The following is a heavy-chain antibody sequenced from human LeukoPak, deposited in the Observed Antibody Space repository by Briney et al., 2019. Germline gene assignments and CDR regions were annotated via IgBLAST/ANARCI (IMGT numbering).Heavy chain of an antibody. J-gene: IGHJ4*02. D-gene: IGHD6-19*01. CDR2: ISTSSDTI. Sequence: GGSLRLSCAASGFIFTSYSMNWVRQAPGKGLEWVSYISTSSDTIYYTDSVKGRFIISRDNAKNSLYLQMNSLRAEDTALYYCAKGQIAVAGPDYWGQGTLVTVSS. CDR3: AKGQIAVAGPDY. CDR1: GFIFTSYS. V-gene: IGHV3-48*01.